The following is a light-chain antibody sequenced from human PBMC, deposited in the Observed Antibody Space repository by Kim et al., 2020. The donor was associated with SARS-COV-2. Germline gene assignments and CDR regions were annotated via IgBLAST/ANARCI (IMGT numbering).Light chain of an antibody. V-gene: IGLV1-40*01. J-gene: IGLJ3*02. CDR3: QSYDNNLNGWV. CDR2: VNK. CDR1: RSNLGAGYD. Sequence: QLVLAQPPSVSGAPGQRVTISCTGNRSNLGAGYDVNWYQQLPGKVPKLLISVNKNRPSGIPDRFSGSKSGTSASLAITGLQVEDEGDYYCQSYDNNLNGWVFGGGTKVTVL.